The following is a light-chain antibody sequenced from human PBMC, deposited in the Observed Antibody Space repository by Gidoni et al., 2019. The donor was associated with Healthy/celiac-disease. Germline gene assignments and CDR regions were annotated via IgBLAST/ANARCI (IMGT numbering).Light chain of an antibody. J-gene: IGKJ5*01. CDR1: QSVSSY. V-gene: IGKV3-11*01. CDR2: DAS. Sequence: IVLTQYPATLSLSPGERATLSCRASQSVSSYLAWYQQKPGQAPRLLIYDASNRATGIPARFSGSGSGTDFTLTISSLEPEDFAVYYCQQRSNWRVTFGQGTRLEIK. CDR3: QQRSNWRVT.